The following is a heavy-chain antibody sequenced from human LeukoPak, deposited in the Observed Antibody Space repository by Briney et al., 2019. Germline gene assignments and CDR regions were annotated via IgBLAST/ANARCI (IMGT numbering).Heavy chain of an antibody. CDR3: AKAKGYYDSSGYYYGLDY. CDR2: IRYDGSNK. V-gene: IGHV3-30*02. CDR1: GFTFSSYG. J-gene: IGHJ4*02. D-gene: IGHD3-22*01. Sequence: GGSLRLSCAASGFTFSSYGMHWVRQAPGKGLEWVAFIRYDGSNKYYADSVKGRFSISRDNSKNTLYLQMNSLRAEDTAVYYCAKAKGYYDSSGYYYGLDYWGQGTLVTVSS.